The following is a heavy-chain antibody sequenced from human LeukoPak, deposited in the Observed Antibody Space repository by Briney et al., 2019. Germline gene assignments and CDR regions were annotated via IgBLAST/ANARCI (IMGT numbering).Heavy chain of an antibody. CDR2: ISWNSGSI. D-gene: IGHD6-13*01. CDR3: AKDIAAAGKAGIDY. V-gene: IGHV3-9*01. CDR1: GFTFDDYA. Sequence: PGGSLRLSCAASGFTFDDYAMHWVRQAPGKGLEWVSGISWNSGSIGYADSVKGRFTISRDNAKNSLYLQMNSLRAEDTALYYCAKDIAAAGKAGIDYWGQGTLVTVSS. J-gene: IGHJ4*02.